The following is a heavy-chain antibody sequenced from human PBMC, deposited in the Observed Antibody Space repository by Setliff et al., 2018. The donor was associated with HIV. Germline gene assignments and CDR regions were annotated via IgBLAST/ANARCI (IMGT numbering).Heavy chain of an antibody. CDR1: QYTFTTYW. Sequence: GESLKISCKGSQYTFTTYWIGWVRQVPGRGLEWMALIYPSDSNIYYNPSFQNRVTISADKSITTAYLQINNLKASDTATYYCARRDGRSMNAFEIWGPGTMVT. CDR2: IYPSDSNI. D-gene: IGHD6-13*01. J-gene: IGHJ3*02. CDR3: ARRDGRSMNAFEI. V-gene: IGHV5-51*01.